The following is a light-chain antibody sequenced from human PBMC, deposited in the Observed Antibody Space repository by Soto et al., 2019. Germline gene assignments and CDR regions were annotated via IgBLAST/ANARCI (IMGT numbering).Light chain of an antibody. Sequence: EVVLTQSPATLSLSPGARAILSCRASQSVSKYLAWYQQKPGQAPRILIYDASNRATGIPARFSGSGSGTDFTLTISSLEPEDFAVYYCQQRSNWPPGTTFGQGTKLEIK. CDR3: QQRSNWPPGTT. CDR1: QSVSKY. CDR2: DAS. V-gene: IGKV3-11*01. J-gene: IGKJ2*01.